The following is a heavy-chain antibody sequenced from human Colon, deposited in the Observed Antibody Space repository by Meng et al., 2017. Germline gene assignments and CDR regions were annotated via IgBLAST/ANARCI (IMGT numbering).Heavy chain of an antibody. J-gene: IGHJ4*02. V-gene: IGHV3-21*01. Sequence: GGSLRLSCAASGITFGSHSMNWVRQAPGKGLEWVSYISSGSGYIYYADSLKGRITVSRDNAKNSLYLQIHSLRAEDTAVYYCARGYSSAWGYFDYWGQGSLVTVSS. CDR2: ISSGSGYI. CDR1: GITFGSHS. CDR3: ARGYSSAWGYFDY. D-gene: IGHD6-25*01.